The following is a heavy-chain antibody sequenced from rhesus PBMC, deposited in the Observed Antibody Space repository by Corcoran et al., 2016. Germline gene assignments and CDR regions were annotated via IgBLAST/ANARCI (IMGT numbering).Heavy chain of an antibody. CDR2: IYGSRGSS. J-gene: IGHJ5-1*01. Sequence: QVQLQESGPGLVKPSETLSLTCAVSGGSISSNYWSWIRQPPGKGLEWIGRIYGSRGSSPSSPALTSRVTMSTDTSKNQFSLKMTSLTAADTAVYYCARIVSRRVDVWGPGVLVTVSS. V-gene: IGHV4-147*01. CDR1: GGSISSNY. CDR3: ARIVSRRVDV.